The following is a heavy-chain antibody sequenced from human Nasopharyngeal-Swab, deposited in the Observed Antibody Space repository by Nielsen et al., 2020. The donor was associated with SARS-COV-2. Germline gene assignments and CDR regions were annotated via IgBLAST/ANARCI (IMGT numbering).Heavy chain of an antibody. CDR1: GGSISSGDYY. Sequence: SETLSLTCPFSGGSISSGDYYWSWIRQPPGKGLEWIGYIYYSGSTYYNPSLKSRVTISVDTSKNQFSLKLSSVTAADTAVYYCARDGFWGRGYSYGWDYWGQGTLVTVSS. V-gene: IGHV4-30-4*01. CDR3: ARDGFWGRGYSYGWDY. CDR2: IYYSGST. D-gene: IGHD5-18*01. J-gene: IGHJ4*02.